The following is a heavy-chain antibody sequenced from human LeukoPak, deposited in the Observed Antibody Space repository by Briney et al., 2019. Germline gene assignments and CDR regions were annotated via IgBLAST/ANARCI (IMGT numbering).Heavy chain of an antibody. V-gene: IGHV3-21*01. CDR1: GFTFSSYS. CDR2: ISSSSSYI. Sequence: GGSLSLSCAASGFTFSSYSMNWVRQAPGKGLEWVSSISSSSSYIYYADSVKGRFTISRDNAKNSLYLQMNSLRAEDTAVYYCARGSSSSLDYWGQGTLVTVSS. CDR3: ARGSSSSLDY. D-gene: IGHD6-13*01. J-gene: IGHJ4*02.